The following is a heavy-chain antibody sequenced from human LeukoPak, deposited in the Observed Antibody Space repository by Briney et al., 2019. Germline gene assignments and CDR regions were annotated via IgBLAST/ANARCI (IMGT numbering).Heavy chain of an antibody. J-gene: IGHJ4*02. Sequence: ESGGSLRLSCAASGFTFSSYGMHWVRQAPGKGLEWVAFIRYDGSNKYYADSVKGRFTISRDNSKNTLYLQMSSLRAEDTAVYYCAKDLYSTVPSQPTASPFDYWGQGTLVTVSS. V-gene: IGHV3-30*02. CDR3: AKDLYSTVPSQPTASPFDY. D-gene: IGHD4-17*01. CDR1: GFTFSSYG. CDR2: IRYDGSNK.